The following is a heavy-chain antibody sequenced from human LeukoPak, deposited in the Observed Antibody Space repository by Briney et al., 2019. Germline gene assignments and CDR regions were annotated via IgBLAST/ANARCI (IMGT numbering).Heavy chain of an antibody. CDR2: LYYNGDT. J-gene: IGHJ4*02. CDR1: GGSISENIYY. Sequence: PSETLSLTCTVSGGSISENIYYWGWIRQPPGKGLEWIGTLYYNGDTYYNPSLKSRVTMSLDTSKSQFSLKLSSVTAADTAVYYCALDGYNFDYWGQGTLVTVSS. D-gene: IGHD5-24*01. V-gene: IGHV4-39*01. CDR3: ALDGYNFDY.